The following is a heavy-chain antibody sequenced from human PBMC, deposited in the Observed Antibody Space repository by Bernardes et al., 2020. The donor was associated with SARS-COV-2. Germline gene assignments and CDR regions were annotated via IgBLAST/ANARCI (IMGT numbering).Heavy chain of an antibody. CDR3: AREHYDILTGYLYYFDY. CDR2: IWFDGNNK. CDR1: GFTFTDYF. Sequence: GGSLRLSCAASGFTFTDYFMHWVRQAPGKGLEWVAVIWFDGNNKYYADSVKGRFTISKDNSKNTVYLQMDSLRVEDTALYYCAREHYDILTGYLYYFDYWGQGTTVTVSS. D-gene: IGHD3-9*01. V-gene: IGHV3-33*01. J-gene: IGHJ4*03.